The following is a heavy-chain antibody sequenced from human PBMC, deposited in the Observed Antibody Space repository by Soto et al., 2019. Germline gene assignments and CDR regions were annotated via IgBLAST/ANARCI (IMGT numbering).Heavy chain of an antibody. Sequence: GESLKISCAASGFFFNTYAVHWVRQAPGKGLEWVAVISNDETKKYFADSVKSRVSISRDSSKNTVYLKMDSLRAEDTAVYYCARSIAVAGLDYWRPRTLVTVPS. D-gene: IGHD6-19*01. V-gene: IGHV3-30-3*01. CDR2: ISNDETKK. J-gene: IGHJ4*02. CDR3: ARSIAVAGLDY. CDR1: GFFFNTYA.